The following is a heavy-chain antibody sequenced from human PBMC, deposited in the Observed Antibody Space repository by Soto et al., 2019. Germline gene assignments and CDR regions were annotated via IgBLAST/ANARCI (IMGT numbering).Heavy chain of an antibody. CDR1: GGSISSYY. CDR3: ARAARSWFDP. Sequence: SETLSLTCTVSGGSISSYYWSWIRQPPGKGLEWIGYIYYSGSTNYNPSLKSRVTISVDTSKNQFSLKLSSVTAADTAVYYCARAARSWFDPWGQGTLVTVSS. CDR2: IYYSGST. J-gene: IGHJ5*02. V-gene: IGHV4-59*01.